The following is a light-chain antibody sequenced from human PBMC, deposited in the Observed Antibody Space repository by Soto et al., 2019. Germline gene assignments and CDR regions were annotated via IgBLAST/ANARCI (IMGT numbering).Light chain of an antibody. J-gene: IGKJ1*01. CDR2: GAS. CDR3: QQYGGSPQT. Sequence: EIVLTQSPGTLALSPGEGATLSCRASQSVSKYLAWYQQKPGQAPRLLIYGASSRATGIPDSFSGSGSGTDVTLTISRLEPEDFAVYYCQQYGGSPQTFGQGTKVEIK. V-gene: IGKV3-20*01. CDR1: QSVSKY.